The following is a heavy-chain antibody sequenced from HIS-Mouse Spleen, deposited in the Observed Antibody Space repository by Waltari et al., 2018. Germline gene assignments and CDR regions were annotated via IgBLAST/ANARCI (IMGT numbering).Heavy chain of an antibody. Sequence: QVQLVQSGAEVKKPGASVKVSCKASGYTFTSYDITWWRQATGQGLEWRGWMNPNSGKTGYATKFRGRVTMTRNTSISTAYMELSSLRSEDTAVYYCARVPLAAAPDYWGQGTLVTVSS. D-gene: IGHD6-13*01. J-gene: IGHJ4*02. V-gene: IGHV1-8*01. CDR1: GYTFTSYD. CDR3: ARVPLAAAPDY. CDR2: MNPNSGKT.